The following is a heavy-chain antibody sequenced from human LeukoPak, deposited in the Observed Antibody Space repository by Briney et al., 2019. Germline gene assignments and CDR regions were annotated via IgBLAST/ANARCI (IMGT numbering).Heavy chain of an antibody. V-gene: IGHV1-18*01. J-gene: IGHJ3*02. CDR3: ARVRYGDYLGDAFDI. Sequence: GASVKVSCKASGYTFTSHGISWVRQAPGRGLEWMGWISAYNGNTNYAQKLQGRVTMTTDTSTSTAYMELRSLRSDDTAVYYCARVRYGDYLGDAFDIWGQGTMVTVSS. D-gene: IGHD4-17*01. CDR2: ISAYNGNT. CDR1: GYTFTSHG.